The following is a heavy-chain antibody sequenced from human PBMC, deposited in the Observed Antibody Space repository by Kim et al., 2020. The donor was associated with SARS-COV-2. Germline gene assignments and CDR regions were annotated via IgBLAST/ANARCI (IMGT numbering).Heavy chain of an antibody. CDR1: GFTFSSYD. Sequence: GGSLRLSCAASGFTFSSYDMHWVRQATGKGLEWVSAIGTAGDTYYPGSVKGRFTISRENAKNSLYLQMNSLRAGDTAVYYCARGYYDFWSGPARDYYYYYMDVWGKGTTVTVSS. D-gene: IGHD3-3*01. CDR2: IGTAGDT. V-gene: IGHV3-13*01. J-gene: IGHJ6*03. CDR3: ARGYYDFWSGPARDYYYYYMDV.